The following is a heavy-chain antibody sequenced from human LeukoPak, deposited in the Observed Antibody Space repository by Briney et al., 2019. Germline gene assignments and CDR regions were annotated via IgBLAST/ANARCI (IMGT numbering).Heavy chain of an antibody. CDR2: INPNSGGT. V-gene: IGHV1-2*04. CDR3: ATTKGAYYDILTGNDAFDI. Sequence: ASVKVSCKASGYTFTGYYMHWVRPAPGQGLEWMGWINPNSGGTNYAQKFQGWVTMTRDTSISTAYMELSRLRSDDTAVYYCATTKGAYYDILTGNDAFDIWGQGTMVTVSS. J-gene: IGHJ3*02. CDR1: GYTFTGYY. D-gene: IGHD3-9*01.